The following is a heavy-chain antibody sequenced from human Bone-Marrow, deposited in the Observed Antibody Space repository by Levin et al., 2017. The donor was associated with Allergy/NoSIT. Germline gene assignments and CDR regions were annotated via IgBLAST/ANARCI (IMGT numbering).Heavy chain of an antibody. CDR2: ISGSGETS. Sequence: QTGGSLRLSCAASGFIFSDYAVTWVRQAPGKGLEWVSTISGSGETSYYADFVKGRFTISRDNSRNTLDLQMNNLRVEDTAFYYCAKGREQWLAELDFWGQGTLVSVSS. J-gene: IGHJ4*02. CDR3: AKGREQWLAELDF. V-gene: IGHV3-23*01. CDR1: GFIFSDYA. D-gene: IGHD6-19*01.